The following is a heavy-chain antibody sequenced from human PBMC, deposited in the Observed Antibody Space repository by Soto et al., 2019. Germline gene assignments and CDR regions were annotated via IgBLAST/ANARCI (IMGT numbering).Heavy chain of an antibody. J-gene: IGHJ4*02. CDR2: IKQDGSEK. D-gene: IGHD6-25*01. V-gene: IGHV3-7*01. Sequence: VGSLRLSCAAFGFTLSSYWMTWVRQAPGKGLEWVANIKQDGSEKYYVDSVKGRLTISRDNAKNSLYLQMNSLRAEDTAVYYCAREKGQRAAFDFWGQGTQVTVSS. CDR3: AREKGQRAAFDF. CDR1: GFTLSSYW.